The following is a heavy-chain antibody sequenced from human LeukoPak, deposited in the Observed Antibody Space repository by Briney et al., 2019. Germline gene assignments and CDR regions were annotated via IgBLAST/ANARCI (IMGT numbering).Heavy chain of an antibody. J-gene: IGHJ4*02. V-gene: IGHV1-2*04. CDR2: INPNSGGT. D-gene: IGHD6-13*01. Sequence: ASVKVSCKASGGTFSSYAISWVRQAPGQGLEWMGWINPNSGGTNYAQKFQGWVTMTRDTSISTAYMELSSLRSEDTAVYYCARDRRAAAGLGDWGQGTLVTVSS. CDR1: GGTFSSYA. CDR3: ARDRRAAAGLGD.